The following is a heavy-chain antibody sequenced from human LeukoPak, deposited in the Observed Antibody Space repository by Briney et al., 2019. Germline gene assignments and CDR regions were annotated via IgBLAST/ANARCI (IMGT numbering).Heavy chain of an antibody. CDR1: GFPFSSYW. D-gene: IGHD5-24*01. V-gene: IGHV3-7*04. Sequence: GGSLRLSCVASGFPFSSYWLTWVRQAPGKGLEWVANIKQDGSKKSYVDSVKGRFTISRDNAKNSLYLQMNSLRAEDTAIYYCTRVGYIDDGIDYWGQGTLVTVSS. CDR2: IKQDGSKK. CDR3: TRVGYIDDGIDY. J-gene: IGHJ4*02.